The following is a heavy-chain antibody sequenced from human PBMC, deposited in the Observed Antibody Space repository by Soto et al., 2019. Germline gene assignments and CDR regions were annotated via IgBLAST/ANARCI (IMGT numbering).Heavy chain of an antibody. V-gene: IGHV3-7*04. J-gene: IGHJ5*02. CDR1: GFIFSRYW. D-gene: IGHD3-10*01. Sequence: EMQLVESGGGLVQPGGSLRLSCAGSGFIFSRYWMSWVRQAPGKGLEWVANMNQDGSEKYYVDSVKGRFTISRDNAKNSLFLQMNSLRVEDTAVYYCARDDSHYYGSGSLNWFDPWGQGTLVTVSS. CDR3: ARDDSHYYGSGSLNWFDP. CDR2: MNQDGSEK.